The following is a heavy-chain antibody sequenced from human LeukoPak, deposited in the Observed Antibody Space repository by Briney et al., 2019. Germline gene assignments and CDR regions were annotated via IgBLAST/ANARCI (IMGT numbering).Heavy chain of an antibody. CDR2: IKSKTDGGTT. Sequence: AGGSLRLSCAASGFTFSNAWMSWVRQAPGKGLEWVGRIKSKTDGGTTDYAAPVKGRFTISRDDSKKTLYLQMNSLKTEDTAVYYCTTEYYYDSSGYIDYWGQGTLVTVSS. J-gene: IGHJ4*02. CDR1: GFTFSNAW. CDR3: TTEYYYDSSGYIDY. D-gene: IGHD3-22*01. V-gene: IGHV3-15*01.